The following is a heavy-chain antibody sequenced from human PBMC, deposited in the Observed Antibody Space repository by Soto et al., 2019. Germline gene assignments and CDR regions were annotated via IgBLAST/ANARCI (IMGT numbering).Heavy chain of an antibody. J-gene: IGHJ6*02. CDR1: GGTFGSYA. CDR3: ARSQGSSTSLEIDYYSYYGMDV. D-gene: IGHD2-2*01. Sequence: QVQLVQAGAEVKKPGSSVKVYCKASGGTFGSYAISWVRQAPGQGLEWMGGIIPIHGTANYAQKLQGRVTIAVDESTSTAYMELRSLRSEDTAVYYCARSQGSSTSLEIDYYSYYGMDVWGQGTTVNVSS. CDR2: IIPIHGTA. V-gene: IGHV1-69*01.